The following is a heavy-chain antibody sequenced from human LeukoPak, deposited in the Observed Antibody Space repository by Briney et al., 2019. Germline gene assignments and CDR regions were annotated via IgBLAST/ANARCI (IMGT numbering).Heavy chain of an antibody. CDR2: IYYSGST. Sequence: SETLSLTCTVSGGSISSYYWSWIRQPPGKGLEWIGYIYYSGSTNYNPSLKSRVTISVDTSKNQFSLKLSSVTAADTAVYYCARTYYDILTGYPLHAFDIWGQGTMVTVSS. CDR1: GGSISSYY. V-gene: IGHV4-59*01. J-gene: IGHJ3*02. D-gene: IGHD3-9*01. CDR3: ARTYYDILTGYPLHAFDI.